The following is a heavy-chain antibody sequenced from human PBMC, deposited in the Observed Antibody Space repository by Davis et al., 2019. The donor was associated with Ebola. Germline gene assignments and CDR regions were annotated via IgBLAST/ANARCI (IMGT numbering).Heavy chain of an antibody. Sequence: AASVKVSCKASGYTFTSYGISWVRQAPGQGLEWMGWISAYNGNTNYAQILQGRVTMTTDTSTGTAYMELRSLRSDDTAVYYCARVSIVAPYNFDSWGQGTLVTVSS. CDR3: ARVSIVAPYNFDS. CDR2: ISAYNGNT. CDR1: GYTFTSYG. D-gene: IGHD1-26*01. J-gene: IGHJ4*02. V-gene: IGHV1-18*01.